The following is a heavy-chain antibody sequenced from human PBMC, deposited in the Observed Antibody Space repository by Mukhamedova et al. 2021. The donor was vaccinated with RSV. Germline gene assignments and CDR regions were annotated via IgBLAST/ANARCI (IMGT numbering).Heavy chain of an antibody. CDR3: AREFTMVRGVINSLGYFDY. J-gene: IGHJ4*02. CDR2: ISYDGSNK. D-gene: IGHD3-10*01. V-gene: IGHV3-30*04. Sequence: VRQAPGKGLEWVAVISYDGSNKYYADSVKGRFTISRDNSKNTLYLQMNSLRAEDTAVYYCAREFTMVRGVINSLGYFDYWGPGTL.